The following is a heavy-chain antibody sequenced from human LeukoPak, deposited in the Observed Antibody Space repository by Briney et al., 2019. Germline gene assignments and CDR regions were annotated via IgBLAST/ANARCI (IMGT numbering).Heavy chain of an antibody. CDR3: AEGRLTVATDFDY. Sequence: GGSLRLSCAASGFTFSSYALSWVRQAPGKGLEWVSTISGSGGTTYYADSVKGRFTISRDNSKNTLYLQMNSLRAEDTAIYYCAEGRLTVATDFDYWGQGTLVTVSS. D-gene: IGHD5-12*01. CDR2: ISGSGGTT. CDR1: GFTFSSYA. V-gene: IGHV3-23*01. J-gene: IGHJ4*02.